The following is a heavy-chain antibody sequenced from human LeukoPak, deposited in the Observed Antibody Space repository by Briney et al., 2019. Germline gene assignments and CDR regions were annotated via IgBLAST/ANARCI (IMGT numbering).Heavy chain of an antibody. Sequence: GGSLRLSCAASGFTFSSYSMNWVRQAPGKGLEWVSSISSSSSYIYYADSVKGRFTISRDNAKNSLYLQMNSLRAEDTAVYYCASEAPYYYDSSGYYSWGQGALVTVSS. CDR3: ASEAPYYYDSSGYYS. D-gene: IGHD3-22*01. J-gene: IGHJ4*02. V-gene: IGHV3-21*01. CDR2: ISSSSSYI. CDR1: GFTFSSYS.